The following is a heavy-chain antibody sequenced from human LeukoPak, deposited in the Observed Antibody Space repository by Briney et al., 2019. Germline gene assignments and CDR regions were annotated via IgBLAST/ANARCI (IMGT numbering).Heavy chain of an antibody. CDR3: AKGMATVVTWAYNWFDP. J-gene: IGHJ5*02. Sequence: PSETLSLTCAVSGGSISSSNWWSWVRPPPGKGLEWIGEIYHSGSTNYNPSLKSRVTISLDTSKNQFSLKLNSVTAADTAVYYCAKGMATVVTWAYNWFDPWGQGTLVTVSS. V-gene: IGHV4-4*02. CDR1: GGSISSSNW. CDR2: IYHSGST. D-gene: IGHD4-23*01.